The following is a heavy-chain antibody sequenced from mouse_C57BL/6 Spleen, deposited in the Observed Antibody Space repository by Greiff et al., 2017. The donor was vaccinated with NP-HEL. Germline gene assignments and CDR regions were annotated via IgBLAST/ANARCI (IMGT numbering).Heavy chain of an antibody. CDR1: GYTFTTYP. J-gene: IGHJ4*01. V-gene: IGHV1-47*01. CDR3: ARNYYGSSYYFDY. Sequence: VQLQQSGAELVKPGASVKMSCKASGYTFTTYPIEWMKQNHGKSLEWIGNFHPYNDDTKYNEKFKGKATLTVEKSSSTVYLELSRVTSDTAAVYYCARNYYGSSYYFDYWGQGTSVTVSS. CDR2: FHPYNDDT. D-gene: IGHD1-1*01.